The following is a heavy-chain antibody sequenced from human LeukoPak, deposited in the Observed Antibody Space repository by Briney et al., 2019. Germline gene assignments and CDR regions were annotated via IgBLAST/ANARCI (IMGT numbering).Heavy chain of an antibody. CDR3: ARAKHSSSWKLWFDP. D-gene: IGHD6-13*01. Sequence: PSETLSLTCTVSGGSISSSSYYWGWIRQPPGKGLEWIGSIYYSGSTNYNPSLKSRVTISVDTSKNQFSLKLSSVTAADTAVYYCARAKHSSSWKLWFDPWGQGTLVTVSS. J-gene: IGHJ5*02. V-gene: IGHV4-39*07. CDR1: GGSISSSSYY. CDR2: IYYSGST.